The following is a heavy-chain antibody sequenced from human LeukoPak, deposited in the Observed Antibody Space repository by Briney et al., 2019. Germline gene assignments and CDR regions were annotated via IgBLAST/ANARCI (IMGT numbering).Heavy chain of an antibody. D-gene: IGHD3-3*01. V-gene: IGHV3-23*01. CDR2: ISGNGDTT. J-gene: IGHJ3*01. Sequence: PGGSLRLSCAGSGFTFSNYAMSWVRQAPGKGLEWVSVISGNGDTTYYADSVKGRFTISRDNSKNTLYLQMNSLRAEDTAIYSCAKDYRGSGYFFDVWGQGTTVAVSS. CDR1: GFTFSNYA. CDR3: AKDYRGSGYFFDV.